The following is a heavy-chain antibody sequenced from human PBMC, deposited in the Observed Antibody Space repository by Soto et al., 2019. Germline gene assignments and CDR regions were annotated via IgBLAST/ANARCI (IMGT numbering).Heavy chain of an antibody. J-gene: IGHJ4*02. CDR1: GDSVSSNSAA. D-gene: IGHD3-22*01. CDR3: ARDRCSGNYCSLTDY. CDR2: TYYRSKWYN. Sequence: SQTLSLTCAISGDSVSSNSAAWNWIRQSPSRGLEWLGRTYYRSKWYNDYAESVKSRITISPDTSKNQFSLQLNSVTPEDTAVYYCARDRCSGNYCSLTDYWGQGILVTSPQ. V-gene: IGHV6-1*01.